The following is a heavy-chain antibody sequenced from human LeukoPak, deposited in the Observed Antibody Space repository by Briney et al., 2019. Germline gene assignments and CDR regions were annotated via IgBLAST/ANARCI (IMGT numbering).Heavy chain of an antibody. CDR2: SKGKTNGWTT. V-gene: IGHV3-15*01. CDR3: TTSDYSAEDY. CDR1: GFAFSNAW. J-gene: IGHJ4*02. Sequence: AGGPLRLSCAAPGFAFSNAWMSWVRQAPGKGLEWVGRSKGKTNGWTTDYAAPVKGRFTLSRDDSKNTLYLQMSSLTTEDTAVYYCTTSDYSAEDYWGQGTLVTVSS. D-gene: IGHD2-15*01.